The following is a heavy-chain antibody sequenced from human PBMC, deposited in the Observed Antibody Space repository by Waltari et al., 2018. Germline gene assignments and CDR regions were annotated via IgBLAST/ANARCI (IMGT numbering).Heavy chain of an antibody. Sequence: EVQLVESGGGLVKPGGSLRLSCAASGFTFSSYSMNWVRQAPGKGLEWVSSISSSSSYIYYADSVKGRFTSSRDNAKNSLYLQMNSLRAEDTAVYYCARGGIAARRDFDYWGQGTLVTVSS. CDR2: ISSSSSYI. J-gene: IGHJ4*02. CDR1: GFTFSSYS. D-gene: IGHD6-6*01. V-gene: IGHV3-21*01. CDR3: ARGGIAARRDFDY.